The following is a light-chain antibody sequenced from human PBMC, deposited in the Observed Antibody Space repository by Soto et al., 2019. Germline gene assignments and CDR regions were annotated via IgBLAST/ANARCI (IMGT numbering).Light chain of an antibody. CDR3: QEYKNWPSIT. CDR2: GAS. Sequence: IVMTQSPATLSVSPWERATLSCRASQSVRSNLAWYQQKPGQAPRLLLYGASTRATGIPARFSGSGSGTDFTLAISSLQSEDFAVYYCQEYKNWPSITFGQGTRLEIK. V-gene: IGKV3-15*01. CDR1: QSVRSN. J-gene: IGKJ5*01.